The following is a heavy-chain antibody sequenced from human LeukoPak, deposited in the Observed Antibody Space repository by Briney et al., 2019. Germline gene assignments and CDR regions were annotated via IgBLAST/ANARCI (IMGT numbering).Heavy chain of an antibody. V-gene: IGHV4-31*03. D-gene: IGHD2-21*02. CDR3: ARSIVVVTRDAFDI. Sequence: SETLSLTCTHSAGSISSGGYYWSWIRQHPGKGLEWIGYIYYSGSTYYNPSLKSRVTISVDTSKNQFSLKLSSVTAADTAVYYCARSIVVVTRDAFDIWGQGTMVTVSS. CDR2: IYYSGST. J-gene: IGHJ3*02. CDR1: AGSISSGGYY.